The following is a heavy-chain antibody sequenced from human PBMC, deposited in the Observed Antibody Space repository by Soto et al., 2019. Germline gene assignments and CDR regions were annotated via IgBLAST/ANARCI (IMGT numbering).Heavy chain of an antibody. V-gene: IGHV1-18*04. CDR2: ISAYNGNT. D-gene: IGHD4-4*01. Sequence: ASVKVSCKGSGYTLTSYGISWVRRAPGQGLEWMGWISAYNGNTNYAQKLQGRVTMTTDTSTSTAYMELRSLRSDDTAVYYCARVEIFLNYFVEMATMTLFDSRAQGTFVLVSS. CDR3: ARVEIFLNYFVEMATMTLFDS. J-gene: IGHJ5*01. CDR1: GYTLTSYG.